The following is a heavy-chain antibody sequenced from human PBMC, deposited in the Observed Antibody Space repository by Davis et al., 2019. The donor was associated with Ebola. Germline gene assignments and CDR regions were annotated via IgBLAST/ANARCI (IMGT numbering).Heavy chain of an antibody. CDR2: ISYDGSNK. D-gene: IGHD3-10*01. V-gene: IGHV3-30-3*01. Sequence: PGGSLRLSCAASGFTFSSYAMHWVRQAPGKGLEWVAVISYDGSNKYYADSVKGRFTISRDNSKNTLYLQMNSLRAEDTAVYYCARDRVSEAYYYYYGMDVWGQGTTVTVSS. CDR1: GFTFSSYA. CDR3: ARDRVSEAYYYYYGMDV. J-gene: IGHJ6*02.